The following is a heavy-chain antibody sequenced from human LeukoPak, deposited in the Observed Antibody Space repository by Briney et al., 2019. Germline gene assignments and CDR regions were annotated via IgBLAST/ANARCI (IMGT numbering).Heavy chain of an antibody. D-gene: IGHD3-22*01. V-gene: IGHV1-69*13. CDR3: ARARVPTMIVEAVLRGAFDI. CDR1: GGTFSNYA. Sequence: ASVKVSCKASGGTFSNYAISWVRQAPGQGLEWMGGIIPIFGTANYAQKFQGRVTITADESTSTAYMELSSLRSEDTAVYYCARARVPTMIVEAVLRGAFDIWGQGTMVTVSS. CDR2: IIPIFGTA. J-gene: IGHJ3*02.